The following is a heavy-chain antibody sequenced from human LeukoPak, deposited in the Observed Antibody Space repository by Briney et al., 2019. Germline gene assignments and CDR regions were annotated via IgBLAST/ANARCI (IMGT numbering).Heavy chain of an antibody. V-gene: IGHV1-8*01. CDR1: GYTFTSYD. D-gene: IGHD1-26*01. J-gene: IGHJ6*02. CDR3: ARVGGSYTYYYYYGMDV. CDR2: IKHDSGNT. Sequence: ASVKVSCEASGYTFTSYDMNWVRQATGRGLEWMGGIKHDSGNTGYAQKFQGRVTITRNTSISTAYMELSSLRSEDTAVYYCARVGGSYTYYYYYGMDVWGQGTTVTVSS.